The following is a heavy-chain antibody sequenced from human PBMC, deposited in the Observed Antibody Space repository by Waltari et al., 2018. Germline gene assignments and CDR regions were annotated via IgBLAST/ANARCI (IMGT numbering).Heavy chain of an antibody. Sequence: VQLVESGGGLVKPGASVKVSCKASGYTFTSYDINWVRQATGQGLEWMGWMNPNSGNTGYAQKFQGRVTMTRNTSISTAYMELSSLRSEDTAVYYCAAADFWSGYYMPYWGQGTLVTVSS. CDR1: GYTFTSYD. V-gene: IGHV1-8*01. CDR3: AAADFWSGYYMPY. CDR2: MNPNSGNT. J-gene: IGHJ4*02. D-gene: IGHD3-3*01.